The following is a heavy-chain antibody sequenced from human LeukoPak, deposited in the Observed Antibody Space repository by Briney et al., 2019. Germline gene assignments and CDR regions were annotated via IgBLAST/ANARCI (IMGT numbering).Heavy chain of an antibody. Sequence: GGSLRLSCAASGFTFDDYAMHWVRQAPGKGLEWVSGISWNSGSIGYADSVKGRFTISRDNAKNSLYLQMNSLRAEDTAVYYCARMFSGGSCFDYWGQGTLVTVSS. D-gene: IGHD2-15*01. V-gene: IGHV3-9*01. J-gene: IGHJ4*02. CDR3: ARMFSGGSCFDY. CDR2: ISWNSGSI. CDR1: GFTFDDYA.